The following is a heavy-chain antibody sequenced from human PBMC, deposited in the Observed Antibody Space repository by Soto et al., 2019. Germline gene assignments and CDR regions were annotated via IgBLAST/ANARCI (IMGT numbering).Heavy chain of an antibody. J-gene: IGHJ6*02. CDR3: ARWPQPRYTADPYAVDV. Sequence: QVHLVQSGTEVKKPGSSVKVSCKASGGTFSSSGFSWVRQAPGQGLEWMGMIVPSLDTTNYAQKFQARVTITADEVTGTAYMELRSLRSEDTAVYYCARWPQPRYTADPYAVDVWGQGTRVIVSS. CDR2: IVPSLDTT. D-gene: IGHD3-16*02. CDR1: GGTFSSSG. V-gene: IGHV1-69*11.